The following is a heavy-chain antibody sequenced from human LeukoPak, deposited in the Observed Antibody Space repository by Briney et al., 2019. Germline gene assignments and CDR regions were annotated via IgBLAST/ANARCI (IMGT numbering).Heavy chain of an antibody. CDR3: AKGESYYYYYMDV. V-gene: IGHV3-66*01. J-gene: IGHJ6*03. Sequence: TGVSLRLSCAASGFTFGSNYMSRVRHAPGRGLEGVSVMYSSGTTHYAHSVKGRFTISTENSKNTMYLQMNRLRAEDTAVYYCAKGESYYYYYMDVWGKGTTVTVSS. CDR2: MYSSGTT. CDR1: GFTFGSNY.